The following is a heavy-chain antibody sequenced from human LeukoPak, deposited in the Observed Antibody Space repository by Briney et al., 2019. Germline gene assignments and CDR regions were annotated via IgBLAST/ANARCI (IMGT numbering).Heavy chain of an antibody. V-gene: IGHV3-30-3*01. J-gene: IGHJ4*02. CDR3: ARFLEWFDY. D-gene: IGHD3-3*01. CDR2: ISYDGSNK. CDR1: GFTVSSNY. Sequence: GGSLRLSCAASGFTVSSNYMNWVRQAPGKGLEWVAVISYDGSNKYYADSVKGRFTISRDNSKNTLYLQMNSLRAEDTAVYYCARFLEWFDYWGQGTLVTVSS.